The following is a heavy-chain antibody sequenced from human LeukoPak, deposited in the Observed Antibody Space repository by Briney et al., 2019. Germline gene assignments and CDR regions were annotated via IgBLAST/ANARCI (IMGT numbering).Heavy chain of an antibody. J-gene: IGHJ4*02. CDR1: GFTFSDYY. D-gene: IGHD3-22*01. CDR2: ISSSGSTI. V-gene: IGHV3-11*01. CDR3: ARNRLYYYDSSESFLGY. Sequence: TGGSLRLSCAASGFTFSDYYMSWIRQAPGKGLEWVSYISSSGSTIYYADSVKGRFTISRDNAKNSLYLQMNSLRAEDTAVYYCARNRLYYYDSSESFLGYWGQGTLVTVSS.